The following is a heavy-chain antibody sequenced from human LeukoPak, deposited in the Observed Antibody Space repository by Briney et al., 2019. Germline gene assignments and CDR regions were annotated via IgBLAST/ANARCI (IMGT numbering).Heavy chain of an antibody. J-gene: IGHJ4*02. CDR3: VVWGEDRSGHRFDF. CDR2: INTDGSNT. D-gene: IGHD3-22*01. Sequence: GGSLRLSCAASGFTFDYYWMHWVRQAPGKGLMWVSRINTDGSNTHYADSVKGRFTISRDNAKNTLYLQVNGLRVEDTAVYYCVVWGEDRSGHRFDFWGQGTLVTVSS. V-gene: IGHV3-74*01. CDR1: GFTFDYYW.